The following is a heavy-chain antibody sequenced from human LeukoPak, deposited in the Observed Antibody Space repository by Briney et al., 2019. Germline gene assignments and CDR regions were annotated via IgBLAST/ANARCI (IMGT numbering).Heavy chain of an antibody. V-gene: IGHV4-39*01. CDR1: GGSISSSSYY. Sequence: SETLSLTCTVSGGSISSSSYYWGWIRQPPGKGLEWIGSIYYSGSTYYNPSLKSRVTISVDTSKNQFSLKLSSVTAADTAVYYCASQRFLEWLLFPSWFDPWGQGTLVTLSS. CDR2: IYYSGST. D-gene: IGHD3-3*01. J-gene: IGHJ5*02. CDR3: ASQRFLEWLLFPSWFDP.